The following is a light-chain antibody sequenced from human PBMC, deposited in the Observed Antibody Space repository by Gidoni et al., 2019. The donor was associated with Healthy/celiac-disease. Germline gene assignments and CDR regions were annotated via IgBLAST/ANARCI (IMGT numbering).Light chain of an antibody. J-gene: IGKJ2*02. CDR1: QSISSY. CDR3: QQSESTPCT. Sequence: IQMTQSPSSLSASVGDRVTITCRASQSISSYLTWYQQKPGKAPKLRIYAASSLQSGVPSRFRGRGSGTDFTLAMRSRKPEDFATDDCQQSESTPCTFGQGAKLEIK. V-gene: IGKV1-39*01. CDR2: AAS.